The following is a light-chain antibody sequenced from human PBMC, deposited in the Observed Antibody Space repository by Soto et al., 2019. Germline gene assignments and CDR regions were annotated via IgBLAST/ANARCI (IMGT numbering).Light chain of an antibody. CDR3: QSFDSSLSGRV. J-gene: IGLJ3*02. CDR1: SSNIGADYN. V-gene: IGLV1-40*01. CDR2: DNT. Sequence: QAVVTQPPSVSGAPGQRVTISCTGSSSNIGADYNVHWYQQIPGTAPKLLIYDNTNRPSGVPDRFSGSKSGTSASLAITGLLAEDEADYYCQSFDSSLSGRVFGGGTQLTVL.